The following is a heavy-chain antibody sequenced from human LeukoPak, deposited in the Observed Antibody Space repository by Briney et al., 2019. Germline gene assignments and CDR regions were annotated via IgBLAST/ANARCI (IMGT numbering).Heavy chain of an antibody. CDR2: ISGSGGST. Sequence: GGSLRLSCVASGFTFSSYAMTWVRQAPGKGLEWVSAISGSGGSTYYAEFVEGRFTISRDNSKNTLYLQMNSLRGDDTAVYYCAKGDTGIRYYYGMDVWGQGNKVTVSS. D-gene: IGHD5-18*01. CDR3: AKGDTGIRYYYGMDV. CDR1: GFTFSSYA. V-gene: IGHV3-23*01. J-gene: IGHJ6*01.